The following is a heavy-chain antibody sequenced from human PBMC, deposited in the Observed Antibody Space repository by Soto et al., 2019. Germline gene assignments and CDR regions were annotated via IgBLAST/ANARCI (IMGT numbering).Heavy chain of an antibody. J-gene: IGHJ4*02. CDR2: IYYSGST. V-gene: IGHV4-31*03. CDR1: GGSISSGGYY. D-gene: IGHD3-10*01. Sequence: SETLSLTCTVSGGSISSGGYYWSWIRQHPGKGLEWIGYIYYSGSTYYNPSLKSRVTISVDTSKNQFSLKLSSVTAADTAVYYCARSREVRGYYFDYWGQGTLVTVSS. CDR3: ARSREVRGYYFDY.